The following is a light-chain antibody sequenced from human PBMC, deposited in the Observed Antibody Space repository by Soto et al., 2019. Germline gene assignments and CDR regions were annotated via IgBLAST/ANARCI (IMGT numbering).Light chain of an antibody. CDR1: QGISNY. V-gene: IGKV1-6*01. CDR3: LQDYNYPPT. J-gene: IGKJ1*01. CDR2: AAS. Sequence: AIQMTQSPSSLSASVGDRVTVTCRASQGISNYLGWYQQKPGKAPNLLIYAASSLQSGVPSRFSGSGSGTDFTLTISSLQPEDSATYYCLQDYNYPPTFGQGTKVEIK.